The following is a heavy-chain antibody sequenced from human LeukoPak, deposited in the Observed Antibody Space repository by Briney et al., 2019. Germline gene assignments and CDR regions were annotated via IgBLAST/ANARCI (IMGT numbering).Heavy chain of an antibody. V-gene: IGHV3-21*01. CDR2: ITSSSRYI. CDR3: AELGITMIGGV. Sequence: PGGSLRLSCAASGFTFSSHTMNWVRQAPGRGLEWVSCITSSSRYIYYSDSVKGRFTISRDNTKNSLFLQMNSLRAEDTAVYYCAELGITMIGGVWGKGTTVTISS. J-gene: IGHJ6*04. CDR1: GFTFSSHT. D-gene: IGHD3-10*02.